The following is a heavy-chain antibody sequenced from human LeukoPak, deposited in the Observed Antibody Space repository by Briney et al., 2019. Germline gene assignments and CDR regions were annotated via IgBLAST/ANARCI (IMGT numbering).Heavy chain of an antibody. V-gene: IGHV3-53*01. J-gene: IGHJ3*02. D-gene: IGHD5-18*01. CDR3: ARDLGSYGSVDAFDI. CDR1: GFTVGSNY. CDR2: IYSGGST. Sequence: PGGSLRLSCAASGFTVGSNYMSWVRQAPGKGLEWVSVIYSGGSTYYADSVKGRFTISRDNSKNTLYLQMNSLRAEDTAVYYCARDLGSYGSVDAFDIWGQGKMVTVSS.